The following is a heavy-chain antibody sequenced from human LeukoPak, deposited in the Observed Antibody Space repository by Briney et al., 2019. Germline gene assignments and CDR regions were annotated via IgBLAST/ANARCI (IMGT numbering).Heavy chain of an antibody. CDR2: IDHSGSS. Sequence: SETLSLTCAVSGGFFSGYQWSWSRQSPGKGLEWIGKIDHSGSSNYSPSLRSRVTISVHTSRSQFSLKLRSVTAADTAVYYCARAYSSGWSAPHYYFDYWGQGTLVTVSS. J-gene: IGHJ4*02. CDR1: GGFFSGYQ. D-gene: IGHD6-19*01. V-gene: IGHV4-34*01. CDR3: ARAYSSGWSAPHYYFDY.